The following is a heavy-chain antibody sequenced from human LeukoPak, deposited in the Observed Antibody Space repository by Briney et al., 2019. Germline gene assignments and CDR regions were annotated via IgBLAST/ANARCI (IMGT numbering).Heavy chain of an antibody. CDR1: GFSFSDYS. D-gene: IGHD3-22*01. V-gene: IGHV3-23*01. CDR3: AKDKLNYYDSSGYYSHPFDY. J-gene: IGHJ4*02. Sequence: GGSLRLSCAASGFSFSDYSMNWVRQAPGKGLEWVSAISGSGGSTYYADSVKGRFTISRDNSKNTLYLQMNSLRAEDTAVYYCAKDKLNYYDSSGYYSHPFDYWGQGTLVTVSS. CDR2: ISGSGGST.